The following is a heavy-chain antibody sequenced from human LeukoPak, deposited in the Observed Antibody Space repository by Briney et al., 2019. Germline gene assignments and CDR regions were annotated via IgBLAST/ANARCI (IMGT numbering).Heavy chain of an antibody. J-gene: IGHJ3*02. CDR1: GYTFTGYY. Sequence: ASVKVSCKASGYTFTGYYIHWVRQAPGQGLEWMGWINPNSGGTNYAQKFQGRVTMTRDTSISTAYMELSRLRSDDTAVYYCARTGSYSGNDDDAFDIWGQGTMVTVSS. CDR2: INPNSGGT. CDR3: ARTGSYSGNDDDAFDI. D-gene: IGHD1-26*01. V-gene: IGHV1-2*02.